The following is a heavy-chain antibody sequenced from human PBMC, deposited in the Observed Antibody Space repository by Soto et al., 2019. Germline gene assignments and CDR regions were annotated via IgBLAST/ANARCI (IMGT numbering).Heavy chain of an antibody. CDR3: ASEGYSSSWYDIARYFQH. Sequence: QVQLVQSGAEVKKPGASVKVSCKASGYTFTGYYMHWVRQAPGQGLEWMGWINPNSGGTNYAQKFQGRVTMTRDTSISTAYMELSRLRSDDTAVYYCASEGYSSSWYDIARYFQHWGQGTLVTVSS. V-gene: IGHV1-2*02. CDR2: INPNSGGT. CDR1: GYTFTGYY. D-gene: IGHD6-13*01. J-gene: IGHJ1*01.